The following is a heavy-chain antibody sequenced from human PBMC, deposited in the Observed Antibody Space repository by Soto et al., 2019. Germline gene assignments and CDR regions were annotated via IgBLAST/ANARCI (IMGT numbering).Heavy chain of an antibody. Sequence: EVQLLESGGGLVQPGGSLRLSCAASGFTFSSYAMSWVRQAPGKGLEWVSAISGSGGSTYYADSVKGRFTISRDNSKNTLYLQMNSLRAEDTAVYYCAKDQALMTTVTDGYYYYGMDVWDQGTTVTVSS. CDR2: ISGSGGST. CDR1: GFTFSSYA. CDR3: AKDQALMTTVTDGYYYYGMDV. J-gene: IGHJ6*02. D-gene: IGHD4-17*01. V-gene: IGHV3-23*01.